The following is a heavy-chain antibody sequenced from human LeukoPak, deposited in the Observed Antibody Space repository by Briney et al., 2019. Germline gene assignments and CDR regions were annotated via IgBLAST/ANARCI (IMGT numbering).Heavy chain of an antibody. CDR2: INHSGST. CDR1: GGSFSGYY. Sequence: PSETLSLTCAVYGGSFSGYYWSWIRQPPGKGLEWIGEINHSGSTNYNPSLKSRVTVSVDTSKNQFSLKLSSVTAADTAVYYCARRITMVRGVGGAYYFDYWGQGTLVTVSS. D-gene: IGHD3-10*01. CDR3: ARRITMVRGVGGAYYFDY. J-gene: IGHJ4*02. V-gene: IGHV4-34*01.